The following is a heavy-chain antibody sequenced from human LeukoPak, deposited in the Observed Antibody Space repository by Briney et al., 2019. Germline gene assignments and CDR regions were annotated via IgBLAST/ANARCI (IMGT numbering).Heavy chain of an antibody. Sequence: SETLSLTCAVSGASVGGNHWSWIRQSPEKGLEWIGNIFHDGVTDYNPSFKSRVTMLPDTSKNQFSLRLTSVTAADTAVYYCARLGYCSRTSCYRGYGMDVWGQGTTVTVSS. D-gene: IGHD2-2*01. CDR2: IFHDGVT. J-gene: IGHJ6*02. CDR3: ARLGYCSRTSCYRGYGMDV. V-gene: IGHV4-59*04. CDR1: GASVGGNH.